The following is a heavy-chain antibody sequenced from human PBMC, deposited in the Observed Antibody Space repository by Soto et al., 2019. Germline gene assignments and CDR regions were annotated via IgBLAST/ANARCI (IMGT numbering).Heavy chain of an antibody. CDR3: ERAPVGLETIRYFDY. Sequence: SETLSLTCSVSGGSFDSGDYYWHWIRQPPGKFLEYIGYVYYTGSTYYNPSLKSRFTISLDTSENQFSLKLNSVNAEDTAVYFCERAPVGLETIRYFDYWGQG. CDR1: GGSFDSGDYY. D-gene: IGHD1-1*01. J-gene: IGHJ4*02. V-gene: IGHV4-30-4*02. CDR2: VYYTGST.